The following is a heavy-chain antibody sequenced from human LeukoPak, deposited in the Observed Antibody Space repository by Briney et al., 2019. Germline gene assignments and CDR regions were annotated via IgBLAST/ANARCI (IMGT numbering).Heavy chain of an antibody. CDR3: ARDKYCSGGSCYFYYYYGMDV. CDR1: GFTFTNYW. V-gene: IGHV3-74*01. Sequence: GGSLRLSCAASGFTFTNYWMHWVRQAPGKGLVWVSRMNSDGRSSSYADSVKGRFTISRDNAKNTLYLQMNSLRAEDTAVYYCARDKYCSGGSCYFYYYYGMDVWGQGTTVTVSS. CDR2: MNSDGRSS. J-gene: IGHJ6*02. D-gene: IGHD2-15*01.